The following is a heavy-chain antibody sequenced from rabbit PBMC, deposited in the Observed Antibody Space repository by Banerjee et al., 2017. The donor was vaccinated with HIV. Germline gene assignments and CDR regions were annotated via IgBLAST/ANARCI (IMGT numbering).Heavy chain of an antibody. V-gene: IGHV1S40*01. D-gene: IGHD4-1*01. CDR3: ARGLVAGVLNL. CDR2: IYAGSSGST. Sequence: QSLEESGGGLVTPGASLTLTCTASGFSFSSSYYMCWVRQAPGKGLEWIACIYAGSSGSTYYASWAKGRFTISKTSSTTVTLQMTSLTAADTATYFCARGLVAGVLNLWGPGTLVTVS. J-gene: IGHJ4*01. CDR1: GFSFSSSYY.